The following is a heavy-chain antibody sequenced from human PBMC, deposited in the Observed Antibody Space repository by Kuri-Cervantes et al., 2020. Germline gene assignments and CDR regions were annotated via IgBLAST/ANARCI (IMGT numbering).Heavy chain of an antibody. CDR2: IYYSGST. CDR1: GYPINNIYY. CDR3: ARGPLAARYFDY. J-gene: IGHJ4*02. V-gene: IGHV4-31*01. Sequence: SETLSLTCTVSGYPINNIYYWDWIRQHPGKGLEWIGYIYYSGSTYYNPSLKSLVTISVDTSKNQFSLKLSSVTAADTAVYYCARGPLAARYFDYWGQGTLVTVSS. D-gene: IGHD6-6*01.